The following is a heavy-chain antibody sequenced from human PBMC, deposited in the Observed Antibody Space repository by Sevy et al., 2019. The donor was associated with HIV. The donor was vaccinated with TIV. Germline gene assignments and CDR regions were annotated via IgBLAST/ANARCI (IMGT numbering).Heavy chain of an antibody. Sequence: GGSLRLSCAASGFTFSSYSMNWVRQAPGKGLEWVSYISSSSSTIYYADSVKGRFTISRDNAKNSLYLQMNSLRDEDTAVYYCARDPGIAARPVVWDITPAYYYYYYGMDVWGQGTTVTVSS. CDR2: ISSSSSTI. CDR3: ARDPGIAARPVVWDITPAYYYYYYGMDV. D-gene: IGHD6-6*01. CDR1: GFTFSSYS. V-gene: IGHV3-48*02. J-gene: IGHJ6*02.